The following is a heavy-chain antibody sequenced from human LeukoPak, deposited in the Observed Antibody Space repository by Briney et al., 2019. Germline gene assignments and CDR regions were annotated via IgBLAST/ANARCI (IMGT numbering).Heavy chain of an antibody. Sequence: GASVKISCKASGYTFTSYDINWVRQATGQGLEWMGWMNPNSGNTGYAQKYQGRVTITRNTSISTAYMELSSLRSEHTAVYYCARARHYYDSSGPNAFDFWGQGTMVTVSS. CDR1: GYTFTSYD. V-gene: IGHV1-8*03. CDR2: MNPNSGNT. J-gene: IGHJ3*01. CDR3: ARARHYYDSSGPNAFDF. D-gene: IGHD3-22*01.